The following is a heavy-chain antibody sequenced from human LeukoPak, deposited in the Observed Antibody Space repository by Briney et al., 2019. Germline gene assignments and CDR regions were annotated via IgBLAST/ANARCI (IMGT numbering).Heavy chain of an antibody. CDR1: GGSFSGYY. J-gene: IGHJ6*03. D-gene: IGHD6-13*01. Sequence: PSETLSLTCAVYGGSFSGYYWSWIRQPPGKGLEWIGEINHSGSTNYNPSLMSRVTISVDTSKNQFSLQLNSVTPEDTAVYYCARDDLQLVRRLGGGTEYYYYYYMDVWGKGTTVTVSS. V-gene: IGHV4-34*01. CDR2: INHSGST. CDR3: ARDDLQLVRRLGGGTEYYYYYYMDV.